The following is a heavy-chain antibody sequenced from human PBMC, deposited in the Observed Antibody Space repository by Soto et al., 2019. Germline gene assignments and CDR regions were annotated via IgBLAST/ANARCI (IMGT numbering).Heavy chain of an antibody. D-gene: IGHD3-3*01. CDR2: IYSGGST. Sequence: GGSLRLSCAASGFTVSSNYMSWVRQAPGKGLEWVSVIYSGGSTYYADSVKGRFTISIDNSKNTLYLQMNSLRAEDTAVYYCARGPTGITIFGVATNYYFDYWGQGTLVTVSS. V-gene: IGHV3-66*01. J-gene: IGHJ4*02. CDR1: GFTVSSNY. CDR3: ARGPTGITIFGVATNYYFDY.